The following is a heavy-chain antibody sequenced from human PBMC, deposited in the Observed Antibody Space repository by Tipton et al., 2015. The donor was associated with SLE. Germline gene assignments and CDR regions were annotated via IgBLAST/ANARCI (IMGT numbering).Heavy chain of an antibody. V-gene: IGHV4-59*11. CDR1: GGSISSHY. J-gene: IGHJ3*02. CDR2: IYYSGST. D-gene: IGHD3-22*01. Sequence: TLSLTCTVSGGSISSHYWSWIRQPPGKGLEWIGYIYYSGSTNYNPSLKSRVTISVDTSKNQFSLKLSSVTAAATAVYYCASAAWDYDSSGSGAFDIWGQGTMVTVSS. CDR3: ASAAWDYDSSGSGAFDI.